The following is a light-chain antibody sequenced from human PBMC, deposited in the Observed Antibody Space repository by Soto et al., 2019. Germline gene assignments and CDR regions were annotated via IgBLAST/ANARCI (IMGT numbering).Light chain of an antibody. Sequence: EIVLTQSPATLSLSPGERATLSCRASQSISSYLAWYQQKPGQAPRLLIYDASNRATGIPARFSGSGSGTDFTLTISSLEPEDFAVYYCKQRSKWPGALTFGGWTKVEIK. V-gene: IGKV3-11*01. CDR2: DAS. CDR3: KQRSKWPGALT. CDR1: QSISSY. J-gene: IGKJ4*01.